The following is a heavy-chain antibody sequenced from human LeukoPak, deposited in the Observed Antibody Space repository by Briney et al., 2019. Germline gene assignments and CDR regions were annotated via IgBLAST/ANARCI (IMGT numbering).Heavy chain of an antibody. D-gene: IGHD1-26*01. J-gene: IGHJ4*02. CDR2: MNPNSGGT. Sequence: ASVKVSCKTSGYTFTGYYIHWVRQAPGQGLEWMGWMNPNSGGTKYAQSFQGRVTMTRDTSTSTAYMELRSLRSDDTAVYYCARAGHRYSGSYDYWGQGTLVTVSS. CDR1: GYTFTGYY. V-gene: IGHV1-2*02. CDR3: ARAGHRYSGSYDY.